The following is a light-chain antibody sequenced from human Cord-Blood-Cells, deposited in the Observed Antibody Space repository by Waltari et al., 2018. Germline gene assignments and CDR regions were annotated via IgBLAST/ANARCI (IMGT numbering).Light chain of an antibody. Sequence: QSALTQPRSVSGSPGQSVTISCTGTSSDVGGYNYVSWYQQHPGKAPKLMIYDVSKRPSGVPGRFSGSKSGNTASLTISGLQAEDEADYYCCSYAGSYTVFGGGTKLTVL. J-gene: IGLJ2*01. V-gene: IGLV2-11*01. CDR2: DVS. CDR3: CSYAGSYTV. CDR1: SSDVGGYNY.